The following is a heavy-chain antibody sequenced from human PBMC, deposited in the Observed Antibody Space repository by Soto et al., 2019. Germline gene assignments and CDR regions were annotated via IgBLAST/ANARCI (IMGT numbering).Heavy chain of an antibody. CDR2: IYYSGST. D-gene: IGHD2-2*01. Sequence: SETLSLTCTVSGGSISSYYWSWIRQPPGKGLEWIGYIYYSGSTNYNPSLKSRVAISVDTSKNQFSLKLSSVTAADTAVYYCARHKGVCSSTSCRYNYYMDVWGKGTTVTVSS. CDR1: GGSISSYY. CDR3: ARHKGVCSSTSCRYNYYMDV. J-gene: IGHJ6*03. V-gene: IGHV4-59*08.